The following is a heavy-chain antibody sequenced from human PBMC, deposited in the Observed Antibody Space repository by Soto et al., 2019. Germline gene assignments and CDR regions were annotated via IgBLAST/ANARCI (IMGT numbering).Heavy chain of an antibody. CDR2: ISAYNGNT. V-gene: IGHV1-18*01. CDR1: GYTFTSYG. Sequence: ASVKVSCKASGYTFTSYGISWVRQAPGQGLEWMGWISAYNGNTNYAQKLQGRVTMTTDTSTSTAYMELRSLRSDDTAVYYCARDQGHYRSGGSCYIGWFDPWGQGTLVTVSS. J-gene: IGHJ5*02. CDR3: ARDQGHYRSGGSCYIGWFDP. D-gene: IGHD2-15*01.